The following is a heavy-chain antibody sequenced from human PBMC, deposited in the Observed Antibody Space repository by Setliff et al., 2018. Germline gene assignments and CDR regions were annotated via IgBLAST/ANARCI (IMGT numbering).Heavy chain of an antibody. CDR3: ARDTRDRYDRSGHYLSLDY. Sequence: SVKVSCKASGGTFRTDGFNWVRQAPGQGLEWMGRIIPVFATAKYAPKFQGRVTITADESTSTAYLELNSPRFEDTAVYYCARDTRDRYDRSGHYLSLDYWGQGTLVTVSS. CDR1: GGTFRTDG. V-gene: IGHV1-69*13. CDR2: IIPVFATA. D-gene: IGHD3-22*01. J-gene: IGHJ4*02.